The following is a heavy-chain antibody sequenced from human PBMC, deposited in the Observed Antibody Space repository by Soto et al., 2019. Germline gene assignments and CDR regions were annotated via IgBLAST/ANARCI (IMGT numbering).Heavy chain of an antibody. CDR3: ARDFAYFDS. Sequence: QVQLQESGPGLVKPSETLSLPCTVSGGSFKSGSYSWSWIRQPPGKGLEWIGYVYHTGRTSYNPSRTRRVSISMDTSKNQFSLNLASVTAADTAVYFCARDFAYFDSWGQGTLVTVSS. V-gene: IGHV4-61*01. CDR2: VYHTGRT. D-gene: IGHD3-3*01. CDR1: GGSFKSGSYS. J-gene: IGHJ4*02.